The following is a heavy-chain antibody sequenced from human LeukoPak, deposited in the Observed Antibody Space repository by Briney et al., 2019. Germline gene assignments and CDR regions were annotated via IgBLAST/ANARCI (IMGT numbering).Heavy chain of an antibody. CDR3: ARGPITMVRGVRAFAPSMDV. J-gene: IGHJ6*02. V-gene: IGHV4-59*12. CDR2: IYYSGST. CDR1: GGSISSYY. D-gene: IGHD3-10*01. Sequence: SETLSLTCTVSGGSISSYYWSWLRQPPGKGLEWIGYIYYSGSTNYNPSLKSRVTISVDTSKNQFSLKLSSVTAADTAVYYCARGPITMVRGVRAFAPSMDVWGQGTTVTVSS.